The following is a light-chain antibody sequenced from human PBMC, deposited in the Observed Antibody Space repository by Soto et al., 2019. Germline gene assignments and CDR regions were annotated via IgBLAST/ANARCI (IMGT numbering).Light chain of an antibody. J-gene: IGLJ3*02. CDR1: SSDVGGYNY. Sequence: QSALTQPRSVSGSPGQSVTISCTGTSSDVGGYNYDSWYQHHPGKAPKFMIYDVTKRPSGVPDRFSASKSGNTASLTISGLQAEDEADYYCCSYAGTYTWVFGGGTKLTVL. CDR2: DVT. CDR3: CSYAGTYTWV. V-gene: IGLV2-11*01.